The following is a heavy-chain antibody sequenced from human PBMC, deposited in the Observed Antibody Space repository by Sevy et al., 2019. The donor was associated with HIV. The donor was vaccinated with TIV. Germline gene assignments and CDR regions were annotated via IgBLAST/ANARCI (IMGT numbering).Heavy chain of an antibody. Sequence: GGSLRLSCKPSGFTFITYAMNWVRQAPGKGLERVSTIYGSGGTTYYADSVKGRFTISRDNSKNTLYLQMDSLRTEDTAIYYCAGARYDGSGSFDAFDIWGQGTMVTVSS. CDR2: IYGSGGTT. J-gene: IGHJ3*02. D-gene: IGHD3-22*01. CDR3: AGARYDGSGSFDAFDI. CDR1: GFTFITYA. V-gene: IGHV3-23*01.